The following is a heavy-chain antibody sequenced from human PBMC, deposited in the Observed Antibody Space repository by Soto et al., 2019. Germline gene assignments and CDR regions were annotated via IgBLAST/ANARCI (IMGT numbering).Heavy chain of an antibody. CDR1: GYTFTRYQ. CDR2: INPRGGRT. CDR3: ARHNGMDV. J-gene: IGHJ6*02. D-gene: IGHD2-21*01. Sequence: QVQLVQSGAEVKKPGASVKVSCKASGYTFTRYQMHRVRQAPGQGLEWMGIINPRGGRTSYAQKFQGRVTMTSDTSTSTVHVEVSSLTSEDTAVYYCARHNGMDVWGQGTTVTVSS. V-gene: IGHV1-46*01.